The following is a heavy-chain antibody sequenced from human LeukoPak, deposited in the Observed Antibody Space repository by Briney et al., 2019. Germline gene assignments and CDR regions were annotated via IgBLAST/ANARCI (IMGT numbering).Heavy chain of an antibody. V-gene: IGHV3-30-3*01. CDR3: ARDGRWIQLWPDY. CDR2: ISYDGSNK. Sequence: PGGSLRLSCAASGFTFSSYAMHWVRQAPGKGLEWVAVISYDGSNKYYADSVKGRFTISRDNSKNTLYLQMNSLRAEDTAVYYCARDGRWIQLWPDYWGQGTLVTVSS. J-gene: IGHJ4*02. CDR1: GFTFSSYA. D-gene: IGHD5-18*01.